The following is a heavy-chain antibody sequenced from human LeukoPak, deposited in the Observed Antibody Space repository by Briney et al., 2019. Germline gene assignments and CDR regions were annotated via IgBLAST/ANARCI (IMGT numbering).Heavy chain of an antibody. CDR1: GFDFSSHY. CDR3: ARGDRRTDYYGSGTYYNFDH. CDR2: FSDTGSYM. J-gene: IGHJ4*02. V-gene: IGHV3-21*04. Sequence: ESLKISCVTSGFDFSSHYMNWLRQAPGKGLEWVSSFSDTGSYMYYADSVKGRFTISRDNAKNSLYLQMNSLRADDTAVYYCARGDRRTDYYGSGTYYNFDHWGQGILVTVSS. D-gene: IGHD3-10*01.